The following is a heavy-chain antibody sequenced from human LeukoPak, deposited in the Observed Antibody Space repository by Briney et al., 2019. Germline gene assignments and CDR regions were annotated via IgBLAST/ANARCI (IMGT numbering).Heavy chain of an antibody. Sequence: SSETLSLTCTVSGVSISSSSYYWGGIRQPPGKGLEWIGSIYYSWSTYYNPSLKSRVTISVDTSKNQFSLKLSSVTAADTAVYYCAREYSGQLVDSWTGYYMDVWGKGTTVTVSS. V-gene: IGHV4-39*07. CDR2: IYYSWST. J-gene: IGHJ6*03. CDR3: AREYSGQLVDSWTGYYMDV. D-gene: IGHD6-6*01. CDR1: GVSISSSSYY.